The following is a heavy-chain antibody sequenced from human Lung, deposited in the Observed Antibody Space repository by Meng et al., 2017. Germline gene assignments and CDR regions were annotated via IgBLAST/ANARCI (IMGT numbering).Heavy chain of an antibody. J-gene: IGHJ4*02. CDR3: ARGPTTMAHDFDY. V-gene: IGHV4-34*01. CDR2: INHSGST. Sequence: GQLQQGGAGLLTPSETLSLTCVFSGGSFSDYYWRWIRQPPGKGREWIGEINHSGSTNYNPSLESRATISVDTSQNNLSLKLSSVTAADSAVYYCARGPTTMAHDFDYWGQGTLVTVSS. D-gene: IGHD4-11*01. CDR1: GGSFSDYY.